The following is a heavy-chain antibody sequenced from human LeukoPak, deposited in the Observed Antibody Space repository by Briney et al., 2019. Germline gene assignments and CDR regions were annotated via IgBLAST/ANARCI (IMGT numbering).Heavy chain of an antibody. Sequence: GASLRLTCAASGFTFSSYAMSWVRQAPGKGLEWVSAISGSGGSTYYADSVKGRFTISRDNSKNTLYLQMNSLRAEDTAVYYCAKLASITMVRGVTVPHFDYWGQGTLVTVSS. CDR1: GFTFSSYA. V-gene: IGHV3-23*01. CDR3: AKLASITMVRGVTVPHFDY. D-gene: IGHD3-10*01. J-gene: IGHJ4*02. CDR2: ISGSGGST.